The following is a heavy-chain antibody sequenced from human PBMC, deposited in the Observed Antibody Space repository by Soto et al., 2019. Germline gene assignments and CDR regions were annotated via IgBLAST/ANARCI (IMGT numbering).Heavy chain of an antibody. J-gene: IGHJ4*02. Sequence: SVKVSCKASGGTFSSYAISWVRQAPGQGLEWMGGIIPIFGTANYAQKFQGRVTITADKSTSTAYMELSSLRSEDTAVYYCARDLSNLGRYFDYWGQGTLVTVSS. CDR2: IIPIFGTA. CDR1: GGTFSSYA. CDR3: ARDLSNLGRYFDY. D-gene: IGHD4-4*01. V-gene: IGHV1-69*06.